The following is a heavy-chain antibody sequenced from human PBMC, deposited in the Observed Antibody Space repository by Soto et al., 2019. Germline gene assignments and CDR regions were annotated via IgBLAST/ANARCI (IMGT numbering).Heavy chain of an antibody. J-gene: IGHJ4*02. D-gene: IGHD3-9*01. CDR3: ARDGINSLNLYYFDY. CDR2: ISETSKRI. V-gene: IGHV3-21*06. CDR1: GFPFFSFS. Sequence: GGSLRLSCVASGFPFFSFSMNWVRQAPGKGLEWVASISETSKRISYAPSVEGRFTIFRDNAKNSVFLQMTSLRAEDTAVYYCARDGINSLNLYYFDYWGQGTLVTVSS.